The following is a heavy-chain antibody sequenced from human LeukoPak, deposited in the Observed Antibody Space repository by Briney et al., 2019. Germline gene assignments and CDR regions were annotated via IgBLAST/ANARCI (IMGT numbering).Heavy chain of an antibody. CDR3: ARDQTYSGSGIYTYFDY. Sequence: ASVKVSCKASGYTFSSYGITWVRQAPGQGLDWVGWIRTYNDNTNYAQRFQGRVTMTTDTSTSTAYMEVRNLTSDDTAVYYCARDQTYSGSGIYTYFDYWGQGILVTVSS. CDR1: GYTFSSYG. D-gene: IGHD3-10*01. J-gene: IGHJ4*02. CDR2: IRTYNDNT. V-gene: IGHV1-18*01.